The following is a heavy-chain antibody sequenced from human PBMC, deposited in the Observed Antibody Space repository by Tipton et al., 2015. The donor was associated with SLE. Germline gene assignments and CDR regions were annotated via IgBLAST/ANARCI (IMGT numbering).Heavy chain of an antibody. CDR1: GGSISNSDYF. V-gene: IGHV4-39*07. CDR3: ARDRAICTRTTCYGDNWFDP. D-gene: IGHD2-2*01. J-gene: IGHJ5*02. CDR2: IHYSGTT. Sequence: TLSLTCTVSGGSISNSDYFWGWVRQSPEKGLEWIGIIHYSGTTYYNPSLKSRVTISVDTSKNQFSLEVNSLTAADTAVYYCARDRAICTRTTCYGDNWFDPWGQGTLVTVSS.